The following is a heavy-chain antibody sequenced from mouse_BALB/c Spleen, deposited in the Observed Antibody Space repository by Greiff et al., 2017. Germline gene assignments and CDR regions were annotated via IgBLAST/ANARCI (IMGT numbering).Heavy chain of an antibody. CDR2: INPSNGGT. Sequence: QVQLKQSGAELVKPGASVKLSCKASGYTFTSYYMYWVKQRPGQGLEWIGEINPSNGGTNFNEKFKSKATLTVDKSSSTAYMQLSSLTSEDSAVYYCASPSYYGKEAWFDYWGQGTLVTVSA. J-gene: IGHJ3*01. V-gene: IGHV1S81*02. CDR1: GYTFTSYY. CDR3: ASPSYYGKEAWFDY. D-gene: IGHD2-10*01.